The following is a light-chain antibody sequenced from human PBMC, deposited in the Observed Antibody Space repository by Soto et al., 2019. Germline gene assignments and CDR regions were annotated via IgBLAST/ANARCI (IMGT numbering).Light chain of an antibody. CDR1: SSDGGNSQY. V-gene: IGLV2-14*01. J-gene: IGLJ1*01. CDR3: ISYTASSTFV. CDR2: DVT. Sequence: QSALTQPASLSGSPGQSITISCTGTSSDGGNSQYVTWYQQGPGKAPHLIVYDVTYRPSGVSNRSSASKSGNMASLPISRLQAEDEGDYCCISYTASSTFVFGTGTKVTVL.